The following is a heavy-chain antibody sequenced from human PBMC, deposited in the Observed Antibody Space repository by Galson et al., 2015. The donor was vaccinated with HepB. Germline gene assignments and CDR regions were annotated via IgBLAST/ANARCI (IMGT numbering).Heavy chain of an antibody. CDR1: GFTFSSYA. CDR2: ISSSSSYI. Sequence: LRLSCAASGFTFSSYAMSWVRQAPGKGLEWVSSISSSSSYIYYADSVKGRFTISRDNAKNSLYLQMNSLRAEDTAVYYCARVRGYSYGYYYYGIDVWGQGTTVTVSS. CDR3: ARVRGYSYGYYYYGIDV. J-gene: IGHJ6*02. D-gene: IGHD5-18*01. V-gene: IGHV3-21*01.